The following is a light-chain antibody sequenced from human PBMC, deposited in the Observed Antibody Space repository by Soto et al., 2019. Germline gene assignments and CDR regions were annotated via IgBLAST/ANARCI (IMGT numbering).Light chain of an antibody. CDR3: QLYNSYSYT. CDR1: QSISSW. CDR2: KAS. V-gene: IGKV1-5*03. J-gene: IGKJ2*01. Sequence: DIQMTQSPSTLSASVGDRVTITCRASQSISSWLAWYQQKPGKAPKLLIYKASSLERGVPSRFSGSGSGTEFTLTISSLQPDDFATYYCQLYNSYSYTCGQGTKLEIK.